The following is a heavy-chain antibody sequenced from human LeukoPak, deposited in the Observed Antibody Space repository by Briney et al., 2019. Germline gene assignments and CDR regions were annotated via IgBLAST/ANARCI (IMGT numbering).Heavy chain of an antibody. CDR1: GFTFSSYG. V-gene: IGHV3-33*01. J-gene: IGHJ5*02. CDR2: IWYDGSNK. Sequence: PGRSLRLSCAASGFTFSSYGMHWVRQAPGKGLEWVAVIWYDGSNKYYADSVKGRFTISRDNSKNTLYLQMNSLRAEDTAVYYCAREKVVPAHQSRWFDPWGQGTLVTVSS. CDR3: AREKVVPAHQSRWFDP. D-gene: IGHD2-2*01.